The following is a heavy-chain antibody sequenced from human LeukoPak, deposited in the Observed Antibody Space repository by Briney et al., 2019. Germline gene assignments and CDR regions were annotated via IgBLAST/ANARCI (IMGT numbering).Heavy chain of an antibody. Sequence: GGSLRLSCAASGFTFSNAWMSWVRQAPGKGLEWVGRIKSKTDGGTTDYAAPVKGRFTISRDDSKNTLYLQMNSLKTEDTAVYYCTTKRTVTTNTYDYWGQGTLVTVSS. D-gene: IGHD4-17*01. V-gene: IGHV3-15*01. CDR1: GFTFSNAW. J-gene: IGHJ4*02. CDR3: TTKRTVTTNTYDY. CDR2: IKSKTDGGTT.